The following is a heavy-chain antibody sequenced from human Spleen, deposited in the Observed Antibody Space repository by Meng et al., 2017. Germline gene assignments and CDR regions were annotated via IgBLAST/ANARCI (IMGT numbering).Heavy chain of an antibody. Sequence: QLQLSQWGPGMLKPPVTLSLTCVVAGGSFSDYYWCWIRQPPGKGLEWNGEINHSGSTNYTPSLESRATISVDTSQNNLSLKLSSVTAADSAVYYCARGPTTMAHDFDYWGQGTLVTVSS. CDR1: GGSFSDYY. CDR2: INHSGST. J-gene: IGHJ4*02. V-gene: IGHV4-34*01. CDR3: ARGPTTMAHDFDY. D-gene: IGHD4-11*01.